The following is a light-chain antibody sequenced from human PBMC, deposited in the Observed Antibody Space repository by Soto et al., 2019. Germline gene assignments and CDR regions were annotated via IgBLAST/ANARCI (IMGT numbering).Light chain of an antibody. CDR1: RSVGSNY. V-gene: IGKV3-20*01. CDR2: GTS. J-gene: IGKJ4*01. Sequence: VVLTQSPGTLSLSPGERATLSCRASRSVGSNYLAWYQQKPGQAPRLLIYGTSRRATGIPDRFSGSGSGTDFTLTISRLEPEDFALYSCQQYADSPRLSFGGGTKLEI. CDR3: QQYADSPRLS.